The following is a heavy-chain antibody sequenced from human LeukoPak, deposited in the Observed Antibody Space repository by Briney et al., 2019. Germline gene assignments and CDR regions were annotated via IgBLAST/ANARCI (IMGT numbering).Heavy chain of an antibody. J-gene: IGHJ4*02. D-gene: IGHD1-14*01. CDR3: AKGGITMTDYYFDY. CDR2: IYSGGNI. V-gene: IGHV3-53*01. CDR1: GFIVNSNY. Sequence: GGSLRLSCAASGFIVNSNYMSWVRQAPGKGLEWVSVIYSGGNIYYADSVKGRFTISRDNSKNTLYLQMNSLRAEDTAVYYCAKGGITMTDYYFDYWGQGTLVAVSS.